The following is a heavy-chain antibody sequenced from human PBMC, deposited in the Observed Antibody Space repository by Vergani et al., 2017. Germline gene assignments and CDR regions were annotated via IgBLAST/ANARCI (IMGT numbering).Heavy chain of an antibody. D-gene: IGHD3-3*02. CDR1: GFTFSNSA. Sequence: EVHLLESGGGLVQSGGSLRLSCAASGFTFSNSAVSWVRQAPGRGLAWVSSISGPGLSTYYADSVKGRFSISRDNSKNTLYLQMNSLRAEDTAVYYCAKDRGAFSPNWFDPWGQGTLVTVSS. CDR3: AKDRGAFSPNWFDP. J-gene: IGHJ5*02. CDR2: ISGPGLST. V-gene: IGHV3-23*01.